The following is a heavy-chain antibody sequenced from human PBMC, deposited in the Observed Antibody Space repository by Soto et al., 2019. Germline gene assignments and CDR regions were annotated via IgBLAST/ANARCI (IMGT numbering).Heavy chain of an antibody. CDR1: GFTFSTYP. J-gene: IGHJ4*02. Sequence: GGSLRLSCAASGFTFSTYPMHWVRQAPGKGLEWVTDISYDGTSEFYADSVKGRFAISRDNSKNTLYLHMNSLTTEDTAVYYCTSLLYWGQGTLVTVSS. V-gene: IGHV3-30*09. D-gene: IGHD1-26*01. CDR2: ISYDGTSE. CDR3: TSLLY.